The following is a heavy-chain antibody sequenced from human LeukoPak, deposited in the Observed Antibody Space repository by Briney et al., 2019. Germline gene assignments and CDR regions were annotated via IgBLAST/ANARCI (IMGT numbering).Heavy chain of an antibody. D-gene: IGHD3-10*01. CDR3: ARSSFYYGSGKEAYYYYMDV. CDR2: INPNSGGT. V-gene: IGHV1-2*02. Sequence: ASVKVSCKASGYAFTGYYMHWVRQAPGQGLEWMGWINPNSGGTNYAQKFQGRVTMTRDTSISTAYMELSRLRSDDTAVYYCARSSFYYGSGKEAYYYYMDVWGKGTTVTISS. J-gene: IGHJ6*03. CDR1: GYAFTGYY.